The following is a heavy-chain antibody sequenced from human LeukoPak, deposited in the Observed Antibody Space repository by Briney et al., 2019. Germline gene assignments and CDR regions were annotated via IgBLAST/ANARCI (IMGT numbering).Heavy chain of an antibody. D-gene: IGHD6-13*01. CDR3: ANAIAAAAQDYFDY. CDR2: ISGSGGGT. V-gene: IGHV3-23*01. J-gene: IGHJ4*02. Sequence: GGSLRLSCAASGFTVSSNYMSWVRQAPGKGLEWVSAISGSGGGTYYADSVKGRFTISRDNSKNTLYLQMNSLRAEDTAVYYCANAIAAAAQDYFDYWGQGTLVTVSS. CDR1: GFTVSSNY.